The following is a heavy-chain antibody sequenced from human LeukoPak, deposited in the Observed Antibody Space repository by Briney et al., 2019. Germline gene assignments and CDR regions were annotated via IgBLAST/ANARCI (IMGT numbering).Heavy chain of an antibody. CDR3: ARVITIFGVVIRCPDY. CDR2: INPNSGGT. CDR1: GYTFTSYG. V-gene: IGHV1-2*02. D-gene: IGHD3-3*01. J-gene: IGHJ4*02. Sequence: GASVKVSCKASGYTFTSYGISWVRQAPGQGLEWMGWINPNSGGTNYAQKFQGRVTMTRDTSISTAYMELSRLRSDDTAVYYCARVITIFGVVIRCPDYWGQGTLVTVSS.